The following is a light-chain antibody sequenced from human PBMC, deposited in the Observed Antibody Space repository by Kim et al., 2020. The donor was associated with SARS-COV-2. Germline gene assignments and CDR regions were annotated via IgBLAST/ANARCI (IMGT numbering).Light chain of an antibody. V-gene: IGKV1-39*01. CDR3: QQSYTTPLT. J-gene: IGKJ4*01. CDR2: GAS. Sequence: ATVRDRVTITCRASHSITTYLNWYQHKPGTAPKLLIYGASVLQSGVPSRFGGSGSGTEFTLTIASLQPEDFATYYCQQSYTTPLTFGGGTKVDIK. CDR1: HSITTY.